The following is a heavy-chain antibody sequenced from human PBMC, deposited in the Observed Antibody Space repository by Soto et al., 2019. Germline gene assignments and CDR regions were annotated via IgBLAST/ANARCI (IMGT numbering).Heavy chain of an antibody. V-gene: IGHV4-39*01. D-gene: IGHD2-21*02. Sequence: SETLSLTCIVSGESISSSSYYWGWIRQPPGKGLEWIGSIYYSGRTYYNPSFRSRVTISIDTSKNQFSLKLSSVTATDTAVYYCARQRTTVVTQAYFDHWGQGALVTVSS. CDR2: IYYSGRT. CDR1: GESISSSSYY. J-gene: IGHJ4*02. CDR3: ARQRTTVVTQAYFDH.